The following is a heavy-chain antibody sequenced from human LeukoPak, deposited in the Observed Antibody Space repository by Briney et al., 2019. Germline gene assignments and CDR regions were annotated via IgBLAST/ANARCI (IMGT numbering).Heavy chain of an antibody. CDR2: INHSGST. J-gene: IGHJ6*02. Sequence: PSETLSLTCAVYGGSFSGYYWSWIRQPPGKGLEWIGEINHSGSTNYNPSLKSRVTISVDTSKNQFSLKLSSVTAADTAVYYCARGPMGFGASDYYYYYGMDVWGQGTTVTVSS. D-gene: IGHD3-10*01. CDR3: ARGPMGFGASDYYYYYGMDV. V-gene: IGHV4-34*01. CDR1: GGSFSGYY.